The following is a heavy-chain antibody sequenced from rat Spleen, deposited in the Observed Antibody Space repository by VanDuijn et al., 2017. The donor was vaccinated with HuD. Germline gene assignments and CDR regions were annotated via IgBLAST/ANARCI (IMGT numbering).Heavy chain of an antibody. CDR1: GFTFSDYA. D-gene: IGHD1-5*01. J-gene: IGHJ2*01. Sequence: EVQLVESGGGLVQPGRSLKLSCAASGFTFSDYAMAWVRQAPKKGLEWVATIIYDGSSTYYRDSVKGRFTISRDNAKSTLYLQMDSLRSEDTATYYCARGGISTNSLFDYWGQGVMVTVSS. CDR2: IIYDGSST. CDR3: ARGGISTNSLFDY. V-gene: IGHV5-17*01.